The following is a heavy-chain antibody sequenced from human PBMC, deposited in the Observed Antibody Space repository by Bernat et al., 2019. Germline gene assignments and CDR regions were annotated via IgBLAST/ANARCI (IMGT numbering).Heavy chain of an antibody. J-gene: IGHJ5*02. CDR2: ISSSSSYT. V-gene: IGHV3-11*05. CDR1: GFTFSDYY. CDR3: AREIGEWELLGNWFDP. Sequence: QVQLVESGGGLVKPGGSLRLSCAASGFTFSDYYMSWIRQAPGKGLEWVSYISSSSSYTNYADSVKGRFTISRDNAKNSLYLQMNSLRAEDTAVYYCAREIGEWELLGNWFDPWGQGTLVTVSS. D-gene: IGHD1-26*01.